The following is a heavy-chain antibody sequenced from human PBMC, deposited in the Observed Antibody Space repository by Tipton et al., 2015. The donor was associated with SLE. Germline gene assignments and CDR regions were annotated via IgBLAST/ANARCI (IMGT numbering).Heavy chain of an antibody. Sequence: TLSLTCTVSGVSTSSGGYFWNWIRQYPGKGLEWIGSIHYSGTTHYNPSLKSRVTLAVDTSKNQFSLKLSVVTAADTAVYYCAREVKSGRYDWFDPWGQGTLVAVSS. CDR2: IHYSGTT. CDR3: AREVKSGRYDWFDP. V-gene: IGHV4-31*03. CDR1: GVSTSSGGYF. J-gene: IGHJ5*02. D-gene: IGHD1-26*01.